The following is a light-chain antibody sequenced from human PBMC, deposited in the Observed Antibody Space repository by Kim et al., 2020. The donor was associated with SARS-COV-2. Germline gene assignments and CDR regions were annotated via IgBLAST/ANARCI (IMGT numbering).Light chain of an antibody. J-gene: IGLJ1*01. V-gene: IGLV3-21*04. Sequence: GETAMITCGGNNIGSKSVHWYQQKPGQAPVLVIYYDSDRPSGIPERFSGSNSGNTATLTISRVEAGDEADYYCQVWDSSSDHPCYVFGTGTKVTVL. CDR2: YDS. CDR3: QVWDSSSDHPCYV. CDR1: NIGSKS.